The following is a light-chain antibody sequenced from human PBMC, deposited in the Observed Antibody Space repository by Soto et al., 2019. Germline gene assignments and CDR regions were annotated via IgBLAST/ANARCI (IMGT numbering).Light chain of an antibody. J-gene: IGKJ2*01. CDR1: QSIVSF. CDR3: QQSYSMPVT. Sequence: DVQMTQSPSSLSASVGDRVTITCRASQSIVSFLNWYQQRPGTDPKLLIFAASNLESGVPSRFIGRGSATDFTFSISSLEPEYFATYFCQQSYSMPVTFGQGTKLDMK. V-gene: IGKV1-39*01. CDR2: AAS.